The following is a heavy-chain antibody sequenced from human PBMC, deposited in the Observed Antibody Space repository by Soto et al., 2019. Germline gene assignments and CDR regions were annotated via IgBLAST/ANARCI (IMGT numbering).Heavy chain of an antibody. D-gene: IGHD6-13*01. Sequence: PSETLSLTCAVYGGSFSGYYWSWIRQPPGKGLEWIGEINHSGSTNYNPSLKSRVTISVDTSKNQFSLKLNSVTAADTAVYYCARSGSSSLYFDYWAQGTLVTVSS. V-gene: IGHV4-34*01. J-gene: IGHJ4*02. CDR1: GGSFSGYY. CDR3: ARSGSSSLYFDY. CDR2: INHSGST.